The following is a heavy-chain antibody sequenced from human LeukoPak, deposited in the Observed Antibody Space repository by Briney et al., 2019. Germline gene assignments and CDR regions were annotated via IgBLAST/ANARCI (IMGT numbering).Heavy chain of an antibody. D-gene: IGHD3-10*01. CDR1: GFTVGSYY. J-gene: IGHJ2*01. CDR2: IYSGGTT. V-gene: IGHV3-53*01. Sequence: PGGSLRLSCAASGFTVGSYYMSWVRQAPGKGLEWVSVIYSGGTTHYADSVRGRFTISRDNSKNTLYLQMNSLRAEDTAVYYCARDFYGSGSHRYFDLWGRGTLVTVSS. CDR3: ARDFYGSGSHRYFDL.